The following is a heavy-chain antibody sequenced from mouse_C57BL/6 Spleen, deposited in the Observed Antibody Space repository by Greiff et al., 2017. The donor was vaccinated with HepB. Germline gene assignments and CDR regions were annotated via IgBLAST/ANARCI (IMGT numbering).Heavy chain of an antibody. Sequence: EVQVVESGGDLVKPGGSLKLSCAASGFTFSSYGMSWVRQTPDKRLEWVATISSGGSYTYYPDSVKGRFTISRDNAKNTLYLQMSSLKSEDTAMYYCARGDGYGGAWFAYWGQGTLVTVSA. CDR1: GFTFSSYG. D-gene: IGHD2-2*01. J-gene: IGHJ3*01. V-gene: IGHV5-6*01. CDR3: ARGDGYGGAWFAY. CDR2: ISSGGSYT.